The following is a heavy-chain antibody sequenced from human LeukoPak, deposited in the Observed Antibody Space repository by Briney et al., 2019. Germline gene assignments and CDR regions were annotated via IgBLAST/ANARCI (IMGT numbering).Heavy chain of an antibody. CDR1: GGTFSSYA. J-gene: IGHJ4*02. V-gene: IGHV1-69*05. D-gene: IGHD2-8*01. Sequence: SVKVSGKASGGTFSSYAISWVRQAPGQGLEWMGRIIPIFGTANYAQKFQGRVTITTDESTSTAYMELSSLRSEDTAVYYCAGENCTNGVCRFDYWGQGTLVTVSS. CDR2: IIPIFGTA. CDR3: AGENCTNGVCRFDY.